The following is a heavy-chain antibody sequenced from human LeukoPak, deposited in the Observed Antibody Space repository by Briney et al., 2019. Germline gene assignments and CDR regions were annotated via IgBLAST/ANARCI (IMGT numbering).Heavy chain of an antibody. J-gene: IGHJ4*02. Sequence: GGSLRLSCAASGFTFSHYSMHWVRQAPGKGLEYVSAINSNGDDTYYANSVKGRFTISRDNSKNTLYLQMNSLRAEDTAVYYCAKPLSPGIATVGYWGQGTLVTVSS. CDR3: AKPLSPGIATVGY. D-gene: IGHD6-13*01. CDR1: GFTFSHYS. CDR2: INSNGDDT. V-gene: IGHV3-64*01.